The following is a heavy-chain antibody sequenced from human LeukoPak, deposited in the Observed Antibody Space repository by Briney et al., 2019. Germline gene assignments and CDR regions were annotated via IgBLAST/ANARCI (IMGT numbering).Heavy chain of an antibody. CDR1: GFTFSSYE. J-gene: IGHJ5*02. V-gene: IGHV3-48*03. CDR2: ISSSGSTI. Sequence: GGSLRLSCAASGFTFSSYEMDWVRQAPGKGLEWVSYISSSGSTIYYADSVKGRFTISRDNANNSLYPQMNSLRAEDTAVYYCTRDAGADFWSGYYEDWFDPWGQGTLVTVSS. CDR3: TRDAGADFWSGYYEDWFDP. D-gene: IGHD3-3*01.